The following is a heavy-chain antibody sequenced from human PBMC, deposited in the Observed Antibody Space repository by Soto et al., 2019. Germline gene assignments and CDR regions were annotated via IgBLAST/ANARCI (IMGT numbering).Heavy chain of an antibody. CDR2: IIPIFGTA. CDR1: GGTFSSYA. D-gene: IGHD3-22*01. Sequence: KVSCKASGGTFSSYAISLVRQAPGQGLEWMGGIIPIFGTANYAQKFQGRVTITADESTSTAYMELSSLRSEDTAVYYCARDVGYYYDSSGYYSGYFDYWGQGTLVTVSS. V-gene: IGHV1-69*01. J-gene: IGHJ4*02. CDR3: ARDVGYYYDSSGYYSGYFDY.